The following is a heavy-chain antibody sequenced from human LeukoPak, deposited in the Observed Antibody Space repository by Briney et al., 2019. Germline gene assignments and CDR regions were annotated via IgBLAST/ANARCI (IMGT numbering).Heavy chain of an antibody. J-gene: IGHJ4*02. CDR2: IYYSGST. CDR1: GGSISSYY. V-gene: IGHV4-59*08. Sequence: PSETLSPTCTVSGGSISSYYWSWIRQPPGKGLEWIGYIYYSGSTNYTPSLKSRVTISVDTSKNQFSLKLSSVTAADTAVYYCARRAFSSGYYYFDYWGQGTLVTVSS. D-gene: IGHD3-22*01. CDR3: ARRAFSSGYYYFDY.